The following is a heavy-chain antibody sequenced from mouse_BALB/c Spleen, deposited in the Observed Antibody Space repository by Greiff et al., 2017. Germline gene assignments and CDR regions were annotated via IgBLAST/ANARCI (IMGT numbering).Heavy chain of an antibody. J-gene: IGHJ2*01. CDR2: ISYSGST. V-gene: IGHV3-2*02. CDR3: ARGEYGNYVDFDY. D-gene: IGHD2-10*02. Sequence: EVKLVESGPGLVKPSQSLSLTCTVTGYSITSDYAWNWIRQFPGNKLEWMGYISYSGSTSYNPSLKSRISITRDTSKNQFFLQLNSVTTEDTATYYCARGEYGNYVDFDYWGQGTTLTVSS. CDR1: GYSITSDYA.